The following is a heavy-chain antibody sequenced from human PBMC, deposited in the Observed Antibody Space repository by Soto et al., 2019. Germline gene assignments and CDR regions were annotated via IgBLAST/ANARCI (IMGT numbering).Heavy chain of an antibody. V-gene: IGHV1-3*04. CDR1: GYTFTSYA. CDR3: ARDQVDDFWSGSYYGMDV. CDR2: INTGNGNT. J-gene: IGHJ6*02. D-gene: IGHD3-3*01. Sequence: ASVKVSCKASGYTFTSYAIHWVRQAPGQRLEWMGWINTGNGNTKYSQNFQGRVTITRDTSASTAYVDLSSLRSEDTAVYYCARDQVDDFWSGSYYGMDVWGQGTTVTVSS.